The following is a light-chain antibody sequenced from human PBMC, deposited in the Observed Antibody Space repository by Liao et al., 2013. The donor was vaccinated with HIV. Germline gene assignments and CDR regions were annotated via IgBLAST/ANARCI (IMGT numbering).Light chain of an antibody. J-gene: IGLJ3*02. CDR3: QAWDSNTAV. CDR1: KLGNKY. V-gene: IGLV3-1*01. Sequence: SYELTQPPSVSVSPGQTASITCSGDKLGNKYACWYQQRPGQSPVLVMYQDTKRPSGIPERMSGSKSGNTATLTISGTQAMDEADYYCQAWDSNTAVFGGGTKLTVL. CDR2: QDT.